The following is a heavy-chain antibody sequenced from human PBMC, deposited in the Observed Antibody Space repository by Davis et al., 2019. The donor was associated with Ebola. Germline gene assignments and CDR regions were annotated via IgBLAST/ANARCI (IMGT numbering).Heavy chain of an antibody. V-gene: IGHV3-74*01. J-gene: IGHJ4*02. CDR1: GFTFSSHA. CDR2: ISSDGGIT. Sequence: GESLKIPCATSGFTFSSHAMRWVRQAPGKGLVYVSRISSDGGITSYADSVKGRFTISRDNAKSTLYLQMNSLTAEDTAVYYCVRTTYGAPEYWGQGTLVTVSS. D-gene: IGHD4-17*01. CDR3: VRTTYGAPEY.